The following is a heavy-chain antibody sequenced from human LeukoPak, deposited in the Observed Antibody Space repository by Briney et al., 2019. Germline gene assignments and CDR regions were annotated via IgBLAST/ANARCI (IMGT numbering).Heavy chain of an antibody. Sequence: GASVKVSCKASGYTFSSNGISWVRQAPGQGLEWMGWISAYNGNTNYAQKFQGRVTMTTDTSTSTAHMELRSLRSDDTAVYYCARHKPYGSGSFDTFDIWGQGTMVTVSS. V-gene: IGHV1-18*01. CDR1: GYTFSSNG. CDR2: ISAYNGNT. J-gene: IGHJ3*02. CDR3: ARHKPYGSGSFDTFDI. D-gene: IGHD3-10*01.